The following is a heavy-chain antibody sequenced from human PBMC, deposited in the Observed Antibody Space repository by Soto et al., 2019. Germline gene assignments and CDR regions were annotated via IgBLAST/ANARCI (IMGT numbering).Heavy chain of an antibody. J-gene: IGHJ4*02. D-gene: IGHD3-3*02. CDR2: ISWNSGSI. Sequence: GGSLRLSCAASGFTFDDYAMHWVRQAPGKGLEWVPGISWNSGSIGYADSAKGRFTISRDNAKNSLYLQMNSLRAEDTALYYCAKTPFLEWLLSAFDYWGQGTLVTVSS. CDR1: GFTFDDYA. CDR3: AKTPFLEWLLSAFDY. V-gene: IGHV3-9*01.